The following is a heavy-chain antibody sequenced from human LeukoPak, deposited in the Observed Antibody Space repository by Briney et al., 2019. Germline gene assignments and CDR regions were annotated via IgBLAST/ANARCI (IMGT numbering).Heavy chain of an antibody. CDR2: IKEDGSED. V-gene: IGHV3-7*01. CDR1: GFTFSRAW. J-gene: IGHJ4*02. CDR3: ARDADGYED. Sequence: GGSLRLSCAASGFTFSRAWMSWLRQAPGKGLEWVANIKEDGSEDYYADSVKGRFAISKDNAKNSLYLQMNSLRAEDTAMYYCARDADGYEDWGQGALVTVSS. D-gene: IGHD5-18*01.